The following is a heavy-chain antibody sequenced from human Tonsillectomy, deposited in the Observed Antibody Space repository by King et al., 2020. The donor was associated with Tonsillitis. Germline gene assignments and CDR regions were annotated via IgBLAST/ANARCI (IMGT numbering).Heavy chain of an antibody. CDR1: GFSFDDYT. D-gene: IGHD2-21*02. CDR2: ITCDGGST. J-gene: IGHJ4*02. Sequence: VQLVQSGGVVVQPGVSLRLSCAASGFSFDDYTIHCVRQAPGKGLEWVSLITCDGGSTYFADSVKGRFTISRDNSKNSLYLQMNSLRTEDTALYYCAKTSDPIVVVTAPLGYWGQGTLVTVSS. V-gene: IGHV3-43*01. CDR3: AKTSDPIVVVTAPLGY.